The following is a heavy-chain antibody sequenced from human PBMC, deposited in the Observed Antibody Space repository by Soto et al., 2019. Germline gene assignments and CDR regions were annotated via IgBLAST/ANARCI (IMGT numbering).Heavy chain of an antibody. CDR1: GYTFNNYG. J-gene: IGHJ1*01. Sequence: QVQLVQSGPEVKKPGASAKVSCKASGYTFNNYGISWMRQVPGQGLEWMGWVSGSNGKTNYTQKFQDRITMTTDTSTDTAYLELRSLRSDDTAVYSCARASGGSLAVTSYCGHRTLVSVSS. CDR3: ARASGGSLAVTSY. D-gene: IGHD6-25*01. CDR2: VSGSNGKT. V-gene: IGHV1-18*01.